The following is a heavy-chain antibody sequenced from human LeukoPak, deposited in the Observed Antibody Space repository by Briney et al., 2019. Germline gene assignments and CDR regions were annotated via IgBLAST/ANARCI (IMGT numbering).Heavy chain of an antibody. Sequence: GASVKVSCKASGYTFTNYYMVWVRQAPGQGLEWMGIINPSSGTTNYAQKFQGRVTMTRDMSTSTVYMELSSLGSEDTAVYYCARGPHKRTYDRDNWFDPWGQGTLVTVSS. V-gene: IGHV1-46*01. CDR3: ARGPHKRTYDRDNWFDP. D-gene: IGHD3-3*01. CDR2: INPSSGTT. CDR1: GYTFTNYY. J-gene: IGHJ5*02.